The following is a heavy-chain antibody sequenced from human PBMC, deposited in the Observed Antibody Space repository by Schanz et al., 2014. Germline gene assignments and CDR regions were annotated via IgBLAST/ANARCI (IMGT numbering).Heavy chain of an antibody. D-gene: IGHD2-15*01. CDR1: GFTFSNYA. CDR2: ISFDGRNT. V-gene: IGHV3-30*03. Sequence: VQLLESGGGLVQPGGSLRLSCAASGFTFSNYAMGWVRQAPGKGLEWVGFISFDGRNTGYAHSVKGRFTISRDNSMNTLHLQMDGLRVEDTAVYYCARDAVALVPEYFMDVWGKGTPVTVSS. J-gene: IGHJ6*03. CDR3: ARDAVALVPEYFMDV.